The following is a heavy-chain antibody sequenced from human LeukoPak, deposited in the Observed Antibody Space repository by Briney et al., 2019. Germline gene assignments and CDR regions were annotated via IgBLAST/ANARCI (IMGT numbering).Heavy chain of an antibody. V-gene: IGHV4-34*01. D-gene: IGHD5-24*01. Sequence: SETLSLTCAVYGGSFSGYYWSWIRQPPGKGLEWIGEINHSGSTNYNPSLKSRVTISVDTSKNQFSLKLSSVTAADTAVYYCARDGNSYYDYWGQGIMVTVTS. CDR1: GGSFSGYY. CDR2: INHSGST. CDR3: ARDGNSYYDY. J-gene: IGHJ4*02.